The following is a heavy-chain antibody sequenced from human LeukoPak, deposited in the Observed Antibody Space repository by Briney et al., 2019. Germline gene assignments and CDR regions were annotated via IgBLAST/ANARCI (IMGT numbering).Heavy chain of an antibody. CDR3: ARKGSSWYQSWFDL. V-gene: IGHV4-34*01. CDR2: INHSGST. J-gene: IGHJ5*02. Sequence: SETLSLTCAVYGGSFSGYYWSWIRQPPGKGLEWIGEINHSGSTNYNPSLKSRVTISVDTSKNQFSLKLSSVTAADTAVYYCARKGSSWYQSWFDLWGQGTLVTVSS. CDR1: GGSFSGYY. D-gene: IGHD6-13*01.